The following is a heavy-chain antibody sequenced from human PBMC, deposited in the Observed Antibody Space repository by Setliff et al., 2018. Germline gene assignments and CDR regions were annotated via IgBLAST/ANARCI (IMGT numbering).Heavy chain of an antibody. CDR1: GASVSSHY. CDR3: ARAPGRQDYHYMEL. CDR2: ISYSGIT. Sequence: SETLSLTCNVSGASVSSHYWDWIRQPPGKGLEWIGFISYSGITTYNVSLKSRVSISVDTSKNQLSLTLSSVTAADTAVYYCARAPGRQDYHYMELWGKGTTVTVSS. D-gene: IGHD2-15*01. V-gene: IGHV4-59*02. J-gene: IGHJ6*03.